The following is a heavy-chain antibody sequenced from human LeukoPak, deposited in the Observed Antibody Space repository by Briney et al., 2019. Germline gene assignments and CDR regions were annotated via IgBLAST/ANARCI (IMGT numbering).Heavy chain of an antibody. V-gene: IGHV4-38-2*02. Sequence: SETLSLTCTVSGYSISSGYYWGWIRQPPGKGLGWIGSIYHSGSTYYNPSLKSRVTISVDTSKNQFSLKLSSVTAADTAVYYCARVDIRLAGIAVAGTHTYYFDYWGQGTLVTVSS. J-gene: IGHJ4*02. D-gene: IGHD6-19*01. CDR1: GYSISSGYY. CDR2: IYHSGST. CDR3: ARVDIRLAGIAVAGTHTYYFDY.